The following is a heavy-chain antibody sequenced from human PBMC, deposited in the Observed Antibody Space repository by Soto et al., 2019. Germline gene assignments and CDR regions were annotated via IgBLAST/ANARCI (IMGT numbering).Heavy chain of an antibody. Sequence: EVQPVESGGGLVQPGGSLRLSCAASGFTFSDTWMFWVRQAPGKGLVWVSRINSDGSVTSYADSVKGRFTISRDNAKNTLYLQMNRLRTEATAVYYCARYSSGAGDYWGQGTLVTVSS. CDR2: INSDGSVT. J-gene: IGHJ4*02. V-gene: IGHV3-74*01. D-gene: IGHD6-19*01. CDR3: ARYSSGAGDY. CDR1: GFTFSDTW.